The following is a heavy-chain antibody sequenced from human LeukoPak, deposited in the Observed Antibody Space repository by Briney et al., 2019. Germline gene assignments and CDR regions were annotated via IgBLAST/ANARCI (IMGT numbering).Heavy chain of an antibody. CDR1: GFTFSTYS. Sequence: PGGSLRLSCAASGFTFSTYSMNWVRQAPGKGLEWVSSISTGSSYIYYADSVNGRFTISRDNAKNSLYLQMNSLRAEDTAVYYCARVLSLDYCYGLDVWAQGTTVTVSS. V-gene: IGHV3-21*01. CDR3: ARVLSLDYCYGLDV. J-gene: IGHJ6*02. CDR2: ISTGSSYI.